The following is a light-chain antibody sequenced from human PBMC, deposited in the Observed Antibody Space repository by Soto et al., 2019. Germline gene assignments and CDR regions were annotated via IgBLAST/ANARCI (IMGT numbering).Light chain of an antibody. V-gene: IGKV1-5*03. CDR1: QSISTW. CDR2: KAS. Sequence: IQMTQSPSTLSASVGDRFTITCRASQSISTWLAWYQQKPGKAPKLLIYKASSLESGVPSRFSGSGSGTEFTLTISSLQPDDFASYYCQQYNSYRSFGQGTKVDIK. CDR3: QQYNSYRS. J-gene: IGKJ1*01.